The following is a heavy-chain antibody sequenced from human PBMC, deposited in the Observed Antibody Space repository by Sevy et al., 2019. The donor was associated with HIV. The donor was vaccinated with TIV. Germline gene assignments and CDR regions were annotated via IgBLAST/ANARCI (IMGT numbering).Heavy chain of an antibody. V-gene: IGHV1-46*01. CDR3: ARDSDNYDILTGYYPFDY. CDR1: GYTFTSDY. CDR2: INPSGGST. Sequence: ASVKVSCKASGYTFTSDYMHWVRQAPGQVLEWIGIINPSGGSTSYAQKFQGRVTMTRDTSTSTVYMELSSLRSEDTAVYYCARDSDNYDILTGYYPFDYWGQGTLVTVSS. J-gene: IGHJ4*02. D-gene: IGHD3-9*01.